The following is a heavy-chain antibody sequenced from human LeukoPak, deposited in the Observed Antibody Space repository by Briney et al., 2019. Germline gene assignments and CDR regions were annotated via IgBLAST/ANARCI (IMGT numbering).Heavy chain of an antibody. CDR1: GFTFSSYS. CDR3: AREGRYYGSGSYKYYFDY. V-gene: IGHV3-21*01. CDR2: ISSSSRYI. Sequence: GGSLRLSCAASGFTFSSYSMNWVRQAPGKGLEWVSSISSSSRYIYYADSVKGRFTISRDNAKNSLYLQMNSLRAEDTAVYYCAREGRYYGSGSYKYYFDYWGQGTLVTVSS. D-gene: IGHD3-10*01. J-gene: IGHJ4*02.